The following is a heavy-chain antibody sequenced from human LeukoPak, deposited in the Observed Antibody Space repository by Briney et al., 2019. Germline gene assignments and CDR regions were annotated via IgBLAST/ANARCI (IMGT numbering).Heavy chain of an antibody. D-gene: IGHD4-17*01. CDR2: IYSGGST. CDR1: GGSFSGYY. Sequence: ETLSLTCAVYGGSFSGYYWSWVRQAPGKGLEWVSVIYSGGSTYYADSVKGRFTISRDNSKNTLYLQMNSLRAEDAAVYYCARDPLITTVTTVGDYWGQGTLVTVSS. CDR3: ARDPLITTVTTVGDY. V-gene: IGHV3-53*01. J-gene: IGHJ4*02.